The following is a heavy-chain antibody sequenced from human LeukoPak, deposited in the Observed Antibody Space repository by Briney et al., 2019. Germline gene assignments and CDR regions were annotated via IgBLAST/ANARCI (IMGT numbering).Heavy chain of an antibody. CDR1: GGSISSYY. J-gene: IGHJ3*02. CDR2: IYYSGST. CDR3: ARVALVMGYYYDSSGYSNINAFDI. V-gene: IGHV4-59*01. D-gene: IGHD3-22*01. Sequence: SETLSLTCTVSGGSISSYYWSWIRQPPGKGLEWIGYIYYSGSTNYNPSLKSRVTISVDTSKNQFSLKLSSVTAADTAVYYCARVALVMGYYYDSSGYSNINAFDIWGQGTMVTVSS.